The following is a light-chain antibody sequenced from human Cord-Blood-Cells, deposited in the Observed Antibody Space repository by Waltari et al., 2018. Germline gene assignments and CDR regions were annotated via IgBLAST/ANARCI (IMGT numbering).Light chain of an antibody. CDR2: DAS. V-gene: IGKV1-33*01. CDR1: QDISNY. Sequence: DIQMTQSPSSLSASVGARVTITCQASQDISNYLNWYQQKPGKAPKLLIYDASNLETGVPSRFSGIGSWTDFTFTISILQPEDIATYYCQQYDNLLITFGQGTRLEIK. J-gene: IGKJ5*01. CDR3: QQYDNLLIT.